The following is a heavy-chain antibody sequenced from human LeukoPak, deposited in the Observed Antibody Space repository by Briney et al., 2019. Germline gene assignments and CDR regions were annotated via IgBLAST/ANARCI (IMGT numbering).Heavy chain of an antibody. V-gene: IGHV1-69*13. J-gene: IGHJ5*02. D-gene: IGHD3-10*01. CDR2: IIPIFGTA. CDR1: GYTFTDYY. CDR3: ARRTMVRGVDT. Sequence: SVKVSCKASGYTFTDYYMHWVRQAPGQGLEWMGGIIPIFGTANYAQKFQGRVTITADESTGTAYMELSSLRSEDTAVYYCARRTMVRGVDTWGQGTLVTVSS.